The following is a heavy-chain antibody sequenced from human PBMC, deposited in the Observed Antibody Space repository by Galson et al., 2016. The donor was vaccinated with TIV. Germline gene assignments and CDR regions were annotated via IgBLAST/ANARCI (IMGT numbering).Heavy chain of an antibody. J-gene: IGHJ6*03. Sequence: SLRLSCAASGFTFDEYSMSWVRQAPGKGLEWVATINWKGNSADYADSVRGRFTISRDNGRNSLYLQMNSPRGEDTALYYCARDGVVDTSMDYYYYYYLDVWGKGTTVTVSS. CDR3: ARDGVVDTSMDYYYYYYLDV. CDR2: INWKGNSA. V-gene: IGHV3-20*04. CDR1: GFTFDEYS. D-gene: IGHD5-18*01.